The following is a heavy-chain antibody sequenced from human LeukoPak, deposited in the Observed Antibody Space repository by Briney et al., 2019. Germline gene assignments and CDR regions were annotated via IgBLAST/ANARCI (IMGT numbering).Heavy chain of an antibody. CDR3: AADDGDILTAPGDY. D-gene: IGHD3-9*01. V-gene: IGHV1-58*01. CDR2: IVVGSGNT. J-gene: IGHJ4*02. CDR1: GFTFTSSA. Sequence: SVKVSCKASGFTFTSSAVQWVRQARGQRLEWIGWIVVGSGNTNYAQKFQARVTITRDMSTSTAYMGLSSLRSEDTAVYYCAADDGDILTAPGDYWGQGTLVTVSS.